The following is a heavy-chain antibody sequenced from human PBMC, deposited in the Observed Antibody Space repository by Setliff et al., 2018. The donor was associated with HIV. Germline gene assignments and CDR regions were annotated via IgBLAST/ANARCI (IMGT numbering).Heavy chain of an antibody. CDR1: GGSINSYY. J-gene: IGHJ5*02. CDR2: IYTSGST. V-gene: IGHV4-4*09. D-gene: IGHD3-10*01. Sequence: PSETLSLTCSVSGGSINSYYWSWIRQPPGKGLEWIGYIYTSGSTKYNPFLRSRVTISVDPSKNQFSLRLSSVTAADTALYYCARHGSNWFDPWGQGTQVTVSS. CDR3: ARHGSNWFDP.